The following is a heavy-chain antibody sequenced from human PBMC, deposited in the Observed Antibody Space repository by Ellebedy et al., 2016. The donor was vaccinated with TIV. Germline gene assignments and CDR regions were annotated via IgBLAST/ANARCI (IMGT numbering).Heavy chain of an antibody. D-gene: IGHD5-12*01. CDR3: ARFVRATKAFDI. CDR2: IYYSGST. J-gene: IGHJ3*02. V-gene: IGHV4-39*07. CDR1: GGSIRSSSYY. Sequence: MPGGSLRPSCTVSGGSIRSSSYYWCWIRLPPGKGLEWIGNIYYSGSTYYSPSLQSRVTISVDTSKNQFSLSLNSVTAADTAVYYCARFVRATKAFDIWGQGTMVTVSS.